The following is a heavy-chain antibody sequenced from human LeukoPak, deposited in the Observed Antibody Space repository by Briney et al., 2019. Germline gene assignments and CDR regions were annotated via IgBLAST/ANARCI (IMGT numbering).Heavy chain of an antibody. J-gene: IGHJ3*02. V-gene: IGHV4-59*01. D-gene: IGHD2-2*01. CDR3: ARERYCSSTSCYSVNDAFDI. CDR2: IYYSGST. CDR1: GGSISSYY. Sequence: SETLSLTCTVSGGSISSYYWSWIRQPPGKGLEWIGYIYYSGSTNYNPSLKSRVTISVDTSKNQFSLKLSSVTAADTAVYYCARERYCSSTSCYSVNDAFDIWGQGTMVTVSS.